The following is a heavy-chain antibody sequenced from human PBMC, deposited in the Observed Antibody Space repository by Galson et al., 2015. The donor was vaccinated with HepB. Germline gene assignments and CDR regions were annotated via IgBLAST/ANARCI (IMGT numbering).Heavy chain of an antibody. Sequence: RQSPSRGLEWLGRTYYRSKWYNDYAVSVQSRITINPDTSRNQFSLQLNSVTPEDTGVYYCTRVRHLARGMDVWGQGTTVTVSS. CDR3: TRVRHLARGMDV. V-gene: IGHV6-1*01. CDR2: TYYRSKWYN. D-gene: IGHD5-12*01. J-gene: IGHJ6*02.